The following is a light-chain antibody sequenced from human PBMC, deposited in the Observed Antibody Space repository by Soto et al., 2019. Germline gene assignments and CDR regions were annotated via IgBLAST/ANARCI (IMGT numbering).Light chain of an antibody. CDR1: NSDVGSYNL. J-gene: IGLJ1*01. V-gene: IGLV2-23*03. Sequence: QSALTQPASVSGSPGQSITISCTGTNSDVGSYNLVSWYQQHPGKAPKLVIYKGSDRPSGVSNRFSGSKSGNTASLTISGLQAEDEADYYCCSYAGSITFYVFGTGTKLTV. CDR2: KGS. CDR3: CSYAGSITFYV.